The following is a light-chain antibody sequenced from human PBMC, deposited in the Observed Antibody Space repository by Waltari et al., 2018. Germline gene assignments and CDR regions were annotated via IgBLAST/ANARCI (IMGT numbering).Light chain of an antibody. V-gene: IGLV1-47*01. CDR3: AAWDASLSGYL. CDR1: TSNIGRAN. CDR2: HND. Sequence: QSVLTQPPSASGTPGQRITISCSGGTSNIGRANVYWYQQVPGRTPRLLISHNDQRPSGVPDRFSASKSGTSASLAISGLRFEDDADYYCAAWDASLSGYLFGAGTKVTVL. J-gene: IGLJ1*01.